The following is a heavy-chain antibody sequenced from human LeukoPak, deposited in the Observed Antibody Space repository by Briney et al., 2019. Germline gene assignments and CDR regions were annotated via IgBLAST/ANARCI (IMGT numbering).Heavy chain of an antibody. CDR2: INPNSGGT. D-gene: IGHD3-3*01. V-gene: IGHV1-2*02. CDR3: ARENSQRYYDFWSGYTNWFDP. CDR1: GYTFTGYY. Sequence: ASVKVSCKASGYTFTGYYMHWVRQVPGQGLEWMGWINPNSGGTNYAQKFQGRVTMTRDTSISTAYMELSRLRSDDTAVYYCARENSQRYYDFWSGYTNWFDPWGQGTLVTVSS. J-gene: IGHJ5*02.